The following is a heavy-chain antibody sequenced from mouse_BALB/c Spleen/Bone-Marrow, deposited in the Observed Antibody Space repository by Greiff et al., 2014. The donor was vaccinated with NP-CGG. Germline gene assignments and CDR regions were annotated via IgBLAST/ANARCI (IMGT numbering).Heavy chain of an antibody. CDR1: GYTFTSYW. CDR2: IPPGSGTT. V-gene: IGHV1S41*01. D-gene: IGHD1-1*01. Sequence: DLVKPGASVKLSCKASGYTFTSYWINRIKQRPGQGLEWIGRIPPGSGTTYYNEMFKGKATLTVDTSSTTAYIQLNSLSSEDSAVYFGARGSYYYGSSSPWFAYWGQGTLVTVSA. J-gene: IGHJ3*01. CDR3: ARGSYYYGSSSPWFAY.